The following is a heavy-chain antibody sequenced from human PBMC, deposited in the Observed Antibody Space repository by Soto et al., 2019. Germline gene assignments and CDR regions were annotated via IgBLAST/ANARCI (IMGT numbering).Heavy chain of an antibody. D-gene: IGHD2-8*02. CDR1: GYTFINFG. CDR2: ISTDKGYT. J-gene: IGHJ2*01. Sequence: VELVQSGAEVKEPGASVKVSCKASGYTFINFGITWVRQAPGQGLEWVGWISTDKGYTTYAEKFQGRVPMTADTPTNTAYMDRSSLNSDDTAVYYCARDRDCGTGGNGHPQWYFDYWGRCTLVTVSS. V-gene: IGHV1-18*01. CDR3: ARDRDCGTGGNGHPQWYFDY.